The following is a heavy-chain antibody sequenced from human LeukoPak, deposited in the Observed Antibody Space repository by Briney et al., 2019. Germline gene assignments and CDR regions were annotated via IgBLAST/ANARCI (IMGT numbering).Heavy chain of an antibody. CDR1: GGSISSGDYC. V-gene: IGHV4-30-4*08. CDR2: IYYSGST. CDR3: ASNARITIFGVVSRPGWFDP. Sequence: ASQTLSLTCTVSGGSISSGDYCRSWIRQPPGKGLEWIGYIYYSGSTYYNPSLKSRVTISVDTSKNQFSLKLSSVTAADTAVYYCASNARITIFGVVSRPGWFDPWGQGTLVTVSS. D-gene: IGHD3-3*01. J-gene: IGHJ5*02.